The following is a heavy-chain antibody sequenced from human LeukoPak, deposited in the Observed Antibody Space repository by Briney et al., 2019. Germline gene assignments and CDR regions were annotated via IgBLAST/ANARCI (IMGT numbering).Heavy chain of an antibody. CDR1: GGSFSGYY. D-gene: IGHD2-2*01. V-gene: IGHV4-34*01. Sequence: NPSETLSLTCAVYGGSFSGYYWSWTRQPPGKGLEWIGEINHSGSTNYNPSLKSRVTISVGTSKNQFSLKLSSVTAADTAVYYCAAMDYWGQGTLVTVSS. J-gene: IGHJ4*02. CDR2: INHSGST. CDR3: AAMDY.